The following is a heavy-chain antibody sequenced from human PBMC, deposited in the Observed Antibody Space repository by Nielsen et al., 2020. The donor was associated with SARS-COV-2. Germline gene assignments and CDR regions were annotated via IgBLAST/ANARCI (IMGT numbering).Heavy chain of an antibody. CDR3: ARVEGSSWYFDY. V-gene: IGHV3-30*04. Sequence: GESLKISCAASGFSFSTYAIHWVRQAPGKGLEWVAVISYDGSNKYYADSVKGRFTISRDNSKNTLYLQMNSLRVEDTAVYYCARVEGSSWYFDYWGQGTLVTVSS. D-gene: IGHD6-13*01. CDR1: GFSFSTYA. J-gene: IGHJ4*02. CDR2: ISYDGSNK.